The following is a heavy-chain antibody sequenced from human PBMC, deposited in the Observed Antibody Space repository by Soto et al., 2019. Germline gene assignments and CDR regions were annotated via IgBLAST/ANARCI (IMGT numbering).Heavy chain of an antibody. CDR1: GHIFTNYA. J-gene: IGHJ6*02. D-gene: IGHD3-3*01. CDR3: ARDGRAFSIFGETMDV. CDR2: ISAYNGDT. Sequence: VHLLQSGGEVKKPGASVKVSCKTSGHIFTNYAINWVRQAPGQGLEWMGWISAYNGDTKYAQRFQGRLTVTTDPSTTTAYMELGSLRSDDTAVYYCARDGRAFSIFGETMDVWGQGTTVTVSS. V-gene: IGHV1-18*01.